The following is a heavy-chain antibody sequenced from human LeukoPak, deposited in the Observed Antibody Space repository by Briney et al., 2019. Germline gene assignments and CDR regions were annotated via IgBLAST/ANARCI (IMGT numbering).Heavy chain of an antibody. CDR1: GFTFSSYS. CDR3: ARGPYSSSWPNYFDY. D-gene: IGHD6-13*01. CDR2: ISSSSSYI. J-gene: IGHJ4*02. Sequence: PGGSLRLSCAASGFTFSSYSMNWVRQAPGKGLEWVSSISSSSSYIYYADSVKGRFTISRDNAKNSLYLQMNSLRAEDTAVYYCARGPYSSSWPNYFDYWGQGTLVTVSS. V-gene: IGHV3-21*01.